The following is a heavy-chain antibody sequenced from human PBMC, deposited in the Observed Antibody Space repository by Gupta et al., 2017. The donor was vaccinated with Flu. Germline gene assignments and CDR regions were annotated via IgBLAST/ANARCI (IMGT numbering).Heavy chain of an antibody. CDR2: ILSSGALT. CDR1: FSSDE. V-gene: IGHV3-48*03. CDR3: ARGRGGRFDP. Sequence: FSSDEMSWGRQDPGKGLEWIAYILSSGALTNDADSGRGRFTISRDNADNSLDLEMNSRRPDDTAVYFCARGRGGRFDPGGQGTLVSVAS. D-gene: IGHD3-10*01. J-gene: IGHJ5*02.